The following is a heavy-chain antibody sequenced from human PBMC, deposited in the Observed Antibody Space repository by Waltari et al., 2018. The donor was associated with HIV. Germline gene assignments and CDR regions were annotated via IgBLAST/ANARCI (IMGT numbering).Heavy chain of an antibody. CDR3: ARHALRVGAAYWNFDL. CDR2: IYYTARA. D-gene: IGHD1-26*01. J-gene: IGHJ2*01. CDR1: GGSVSSSSYF. Sequence: QLQLQESGPGLVKPSETLSLTCPVSGGSVSSSSYFWGWIRQPPGKGLEWIGRIYYTARAYCTPSHKSRVTISVDTSKNQLSMKVTSVTAADTAVYYCARHALRVGAAYWNFDLWGRGTLVTVSS. V-gene: IGHV4-39*01.